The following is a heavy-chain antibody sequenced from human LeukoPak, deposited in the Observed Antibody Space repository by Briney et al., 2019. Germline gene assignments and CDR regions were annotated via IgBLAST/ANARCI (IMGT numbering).Heavy chain of an antibody. D-gene: IGHD2-21*02. CDR2: IYHSGST. V-gene: IGHV4-30-2*01. CDR3: AATPRAYCGGDCYDDAFDI. Sequence: SETLSLTCAVSGGSISSGGYSWSWIRQPPGKGLEWIGYIYHSGSTYYNPSLKSRVTISVDRSKNQFSLKLSSVTAADTAVYYCAATPRAYCGGDCYDDAFDIWGQGTMVTVSS. J-gene: IGHJ3*02. CDR1: GGSISSGGYS.